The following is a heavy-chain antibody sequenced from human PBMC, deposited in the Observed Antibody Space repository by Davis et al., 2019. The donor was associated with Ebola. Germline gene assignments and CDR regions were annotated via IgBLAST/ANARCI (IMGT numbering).Heavy chain of an antibody. V-gene: IGHV3-73*01. CDR2: IRSKANSYAT. Sequence: GGSLRLSCAASGFTFSGSAMHWVRQASGKGLEWVGRIRSKANSYATAYAASVKGRFTISRDNAKNSLYLQMNSLRAEDTAVYYCAKVPLRWLLDYWGQGTLVTVSS. D-gene: IGHD5-24*01. CDR1: GFTFSGSA. J-gene: IGHJ4*02. CDR3: AKVPLRWLLDY.